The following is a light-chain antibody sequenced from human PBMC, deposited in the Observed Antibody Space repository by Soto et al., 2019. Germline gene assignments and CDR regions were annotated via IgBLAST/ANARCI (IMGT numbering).Light chain of an antibody. CDR1: QNIATW. CDR3: QQNNTDWT. Sequence: DIQMTQSPSTLSASVGDRVTITCRASQNIATWLAWYQQKPGKAPKLLSYKASTLQSGVPSRFSGTGYGTEFSLTIYSLQPDDFATYYCQQNNTDWTLGQGTNVEIK. CDR2: KAS. J-gene: IGKJ1*01. V-gene: IGKV1-5*03.